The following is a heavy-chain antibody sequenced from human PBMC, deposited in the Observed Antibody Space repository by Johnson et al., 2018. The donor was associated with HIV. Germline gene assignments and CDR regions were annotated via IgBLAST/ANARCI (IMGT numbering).Heavy chain of an antibody. CDR3: ARPRSGWYWDAFDI. D-gene: IGHD6-19*01. J-gene: IGHJ3*02. CDR1: GFTFSDYY. CDR2: ISSSGSTI. Sequence: QVQLVESGGGLVQPGRSLRLSCAASGFTFSDYYMSWIRQAPGKGLEWVSYISSSGSTIYYADSVKGRFTISRDNAKNSLYLQMNGLRAEDTAVYYCARPRSGWYWDAFDIWGQGTMVTVSS. V-gene: IGHV3-11*04.